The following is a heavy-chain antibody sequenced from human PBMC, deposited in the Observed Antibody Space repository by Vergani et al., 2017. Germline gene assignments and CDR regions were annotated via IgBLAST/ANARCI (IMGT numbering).Heavy chain of an antibody. CDR3: ASKGYSSSSWDYYYYYMDV. Sequence: QVQLVESGGGVVQPGRSLRLSCAASGFTFSSYGMHWVRQAPGKGLEWVAVIWYDGSNKYYADSVKGRFTISRDNSKNTLYLQMNSLRAEDTAVYYCASKGYSSSSWDYYYYYMDVWGKGTTVTVSS. D-gene: IGHD6-6*01. CDR2: IWYDGSNK. J-gene: IGHJ6*03. CDR1: GFTFSSYG. V-gene: IGHV3-33*01.